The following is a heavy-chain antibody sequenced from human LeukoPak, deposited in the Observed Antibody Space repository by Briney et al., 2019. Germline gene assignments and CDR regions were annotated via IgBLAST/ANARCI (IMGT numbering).Heavy chain of an antibody. CDR1: GFTFSNYA. Sequence: GGSLRLSCAASGFTFSNYAMSWVRQAPGKGLEWVSSISGSGGSTYHADSVKGRFTISRDNSKNTLFLQVNSLRAEDTAVYYCAKCYWSTSSVSDYWGQGTLVTVSS. D-gene: IGHD6-6*01. V-gene: IGHV3-23*01. CDR2: ISGSGGST. J-gene: IGHJ4*02. CDR3: AKCYWSTSSVSDY.